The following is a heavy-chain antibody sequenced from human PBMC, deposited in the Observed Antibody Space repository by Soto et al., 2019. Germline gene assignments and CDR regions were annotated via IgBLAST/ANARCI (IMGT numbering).Heavy chain of an antibody. V-gene: IGHV3-33*01. CDR1: GVTFSSYG. Sequence: QVQLVESGGGVVQPGRSLRLSCAASGVTFSSYGMHWVRQAPGKGLEWVAVIWYDGSNKYYADSVKGRFTISRDNSKNTLYLQMNSLRAEDTAVYYCASVGSSWYVGFDYWGTGTLVPVSS. D-gene: IGHD6-13*01. CDR2: IWYDGSNK. CDR3: ASVGSSWYVGFDY. J-gene: IGHJ4*02.